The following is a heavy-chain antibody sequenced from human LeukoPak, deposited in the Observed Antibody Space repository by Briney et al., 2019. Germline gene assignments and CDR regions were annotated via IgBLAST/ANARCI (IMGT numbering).Heavy chain of an antibody. CDR3: AKDGMEWLRLGGPDY. CDR1: GFTFSSYG. CDR2: IRYDGSNK. Sequence: GGSLRLSCAASGFTFSSYGMHWVRQAPGKGLEWVAFIRYDGSNKYYADSVKGRFTISRDNSKNTLYLQMNSLRAEDTAVYYCAKDGMEWLRLGGPDYWGQGTPVTVSS. D-gene: IGHD5-12*01. J-gene: IGHJ4*02. V-gene: IGHV3-30*02.